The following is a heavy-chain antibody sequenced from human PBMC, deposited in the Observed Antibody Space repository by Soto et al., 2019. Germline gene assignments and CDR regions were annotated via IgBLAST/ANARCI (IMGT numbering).Heavy chain of an antibody. CDR1: GLIFSDYA. CDR2: ISGSGDDT. V-gene: IGHV3-23*01. J-gene: IGHJ4*02. D-gene: IGHD1-26*01. Sequence: GGSLRLSCAASGLIFSDYAMSWVRQAPGKGLECVAAISGSGDDTFYAGSVRGRFTISRDNSENTLSLHMNNLRDDDTAVYFCAKDRFGIVGPVDYWGQGTLVTVSS. CDR3: AKDRFGIVGPVDY.